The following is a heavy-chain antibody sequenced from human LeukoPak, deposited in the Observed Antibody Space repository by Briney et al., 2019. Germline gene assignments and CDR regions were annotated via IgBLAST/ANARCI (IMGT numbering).Heavy chain of an antibody. CDR2: ISWNRGSI. CDR1: GFTFDDYA. J-gene: IGHJ6*03. Sequence: GGSLRLSCAASGFTFDDYARHWVRQAPGKGLEGVSGISWNRGSIGYADSVRGGLTISRDNAKTSLSPQIHSLSAEDTAVYYCAELGITMIGGVWGKGTTVTISS. V-gene: IGHV3-9*01. D-gene: IGHD3-10*02. CDR3: AELGITMIGGV.